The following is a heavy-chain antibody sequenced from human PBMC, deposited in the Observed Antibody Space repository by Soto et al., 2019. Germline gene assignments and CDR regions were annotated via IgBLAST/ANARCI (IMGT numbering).Heavy chain of an antibody. Sequence: SGPTLVNPAQTLTLTCTFSGLSLATNEVGVGCIRQTPGNALEWLAMIYWDDDKRYSPPLRSRLTVTKDTSKNQVVLTMTNMDAEDAGTYYCARVKDLYLYFDYWGQGSRVTVSS. D-gene: IGHD3-22*01. V-gene: IGHV2-5*02. J-gene: IGHJ4*02. CDR3: ARVKDLYLYFDY. CDR2: IYWDDDK. CDR1: GLSLATNEVG.